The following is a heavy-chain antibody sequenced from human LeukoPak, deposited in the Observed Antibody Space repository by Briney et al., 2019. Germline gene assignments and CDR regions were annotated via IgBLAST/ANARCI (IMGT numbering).Heavy chain of an antibody. CDR2: IKQDGSEK. D-gene: IGHD5-24*01. CDR3: ASTPEMSTVRDY. V-gene: IGHV3-7*01. CDR1: GFTFSSYW. Sequence: PGGSLRLSCAASGFTFSSYWMSWVRQAPGKGLEWVANIKQDGSEKYYVDSVKGRFTISRDNAKDSLYLRMNSLRAEDTAVYYCASTPEMSTVRDYWGQGTLVTVSS. J-gene: IGHJ4*02.